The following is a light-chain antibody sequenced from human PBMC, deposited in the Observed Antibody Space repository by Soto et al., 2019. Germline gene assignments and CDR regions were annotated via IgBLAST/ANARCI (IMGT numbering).Light chain of an antibody. Sequence: QSALTQPPSASGSPGQSVTISCTGTSSDVGGYNYVSWYQQHPGTAPKFLIFEVSRRPSGVPDRFSGSKSGNTASLTVSGLQADDEADYYCSSYAGSNNPVIFGGGTKLTVL. CDR2: EVS. CDR1: SSDVGGYNY. CDR3: SSYAGSNNPVI. J-gene: IGLJ2*01. V-gene: IGLV2-8*01.